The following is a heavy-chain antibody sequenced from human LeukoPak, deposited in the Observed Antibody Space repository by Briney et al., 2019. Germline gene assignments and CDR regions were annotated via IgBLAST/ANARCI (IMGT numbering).Heavy chain of an antibody. V-gene: IGHV3-23*01. CDR1: GFTFSSYA. CDR3: VKDREYYYDSSGYFHFDY. CDR2: ISGGGGST. J-gene: IGHJ4*02. Sequence: PGGSLRLSCAASGFTFSSYAMSWVRQAPGKGLEWVSAISGGGGSTYYADSVKGRFTISRDNSKNTLYLQMNSLRAEDTAVYYCVKDREYYYDSSGYFHFDYRGQGTLVTVSS. D-gene: IGHD3-22*01.